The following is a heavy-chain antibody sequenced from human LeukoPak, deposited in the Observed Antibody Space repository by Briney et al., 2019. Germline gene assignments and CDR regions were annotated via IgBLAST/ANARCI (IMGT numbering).Heavy chain of an antibody. CDR1: GGSISSYY. V-gene: IGHV4-59*01. Sequence: PSETLSLTCTVSGGSISSYYWGWIRQPPGKGLEWIGYIYYSGNTNYNPPLKSRVTISVDTSKNQFSLRLSSVTAADTAVYYCARGFGYGGNFLVYWGQGTLVTVSS. J-gene: IGHJ4*02. CDR2: IYYSGNT. CDR3: ARGFGYGGNFLVY. D-gene: IGHD4-23*01.